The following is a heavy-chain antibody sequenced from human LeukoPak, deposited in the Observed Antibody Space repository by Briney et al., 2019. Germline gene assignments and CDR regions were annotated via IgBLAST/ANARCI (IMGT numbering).Heavy chain of an antibody. D-gene: IGHD1-26*01. CDR1: GFTFSRHA. CDR2: ISGSGGST. CDR3: AKMRGSYLRYFDY. Sequence: GGSLRLSCAASGFTFSRHAISWVRQAPGKGLEWVSAISGSGGSTYYADSVKGRFTISRDNSKNTLYLQMNSLRAEDTAVYYCAKMRGSYLRYFDYWGRGTLVTVSS. J-gene: IGHJ4*02. V-gene: IGHV3-23*01.